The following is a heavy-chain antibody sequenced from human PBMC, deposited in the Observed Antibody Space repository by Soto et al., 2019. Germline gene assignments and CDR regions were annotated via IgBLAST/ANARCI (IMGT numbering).Heavy chain of an antibody. V-gene: IGHV1-18*01. Sequence: QVQLVQSGGEVKKPGASAKVSCKASGYTFTTYGISWVRQAPGQGLEWMGWISAYNGNTSYAQKLQGRVTMTTDTSTSTAYMELRSLRSDDTAVYYCARVFFRLFAFDIWGQGTMVTVSS. CDR3: ARVFFRLFAFDI. CDR1: GYTFTTYG. CDR2: ISAYNGNT. D-gene: IGHD3-22*01. J-gene: IGHJ3*02.